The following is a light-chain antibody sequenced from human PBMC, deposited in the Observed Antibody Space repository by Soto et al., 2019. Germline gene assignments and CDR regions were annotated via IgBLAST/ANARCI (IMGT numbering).Light chain of an antibody. CDR1: SSDVGGYDY. Sequence: QSVLTQPPSASGSPGQSVTISCTGTSSDVGGYDYVSWYQQRPGKAPKLLIHEVTKRPSGVPDRFSGSKSGNTASLTVSGIQAEDEADYYCSSYAGRTLYVFGTGTKLTVL. V-gene: IGLV2-8*01. J-gene: IGLJ1*01. CDR2: EVT. CDR3: SSYAGRTLYV.